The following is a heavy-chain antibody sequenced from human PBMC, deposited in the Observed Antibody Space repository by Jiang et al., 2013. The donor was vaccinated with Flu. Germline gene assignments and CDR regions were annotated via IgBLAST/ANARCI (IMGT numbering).Heavy chain of an antibody. CDR3: ARAEKYSGFELPYFVY. V-gene: IGHV4-39*07. CDR2: IYSMGGT. D-gene: IGHD5-12*01. Sequence: GLVKPSETLSLTCTVSGGSISSSDYYWVWIRQPPGKGLEWIGSIYSMGGTYYNPSLKSRVSLSVDTSKNHFSLKLKFVTAADTAVYYCARAEKYSGFELPYFVYWGQGILVTVSS. CDR1: GGSISSSDYY. J-gene: IGHJ4*02.